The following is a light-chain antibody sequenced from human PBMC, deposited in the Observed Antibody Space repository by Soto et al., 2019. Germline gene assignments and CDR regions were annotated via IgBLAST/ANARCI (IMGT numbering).Light chain of an antibody. J-gene: IGKJ1*01. CDR1: QSVSSSY. Sequence: EIVLTQSPGTLSLSPWERATLSCRASQSVSSSYLAWYQQQPGEATRLLIYGASSRATGIPDRFSGSGSGTDFTLNISRLEPEDVSVYYCQQYGSAPPTWTCGQGTKVEIK. CDR2: GAS. CDR3: QQYGSAPPTWT. V-gene: IGKV3-20*01.